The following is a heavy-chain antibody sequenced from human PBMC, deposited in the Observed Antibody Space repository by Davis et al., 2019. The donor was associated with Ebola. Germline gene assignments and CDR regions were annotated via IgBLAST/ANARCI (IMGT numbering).Heavy chain of an antibody. CDR3: ARGYSSGWRPFDY. V-gene: IGHV3-7*03. J-gene: IGHJ4*02. Sequence: GALKISCAASGFTFSSYWMSWVRQAPGKGLEWVANIKQDGSEKYYVDSVKGRFTISRDNAKNSLYLQMNSLRAEDTAVYYCARGYSSGWRPFDYWGQGTLVTVSS. CDR1: GFTFSSYW. D-gene: IGHD6-19*01. CDR2: IKQDGSEK.